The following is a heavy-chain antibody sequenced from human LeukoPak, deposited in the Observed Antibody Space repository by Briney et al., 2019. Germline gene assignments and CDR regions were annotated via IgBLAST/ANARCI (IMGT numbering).Heavy chain of an antibody. V-gene: IGHV4-34*01. CDR1: GGSFSGYY. CDR2: INHSGST. D-gene: IGHD6-13*01. J-gene: IGHJ5*02. CDR3: ARDFRPGIAAAGTRKYWFDP. Sequence: KPSETLSLTCAVYGGSFSGYYWSWIRQPPGKGLEWIGEINHSGSTNYNPSLKSRVTISVDTSKNQFSLKLSSVTAADTAVYYCARDFRPGIAAAGTRKYWFDPWGQGTLVTVSS.